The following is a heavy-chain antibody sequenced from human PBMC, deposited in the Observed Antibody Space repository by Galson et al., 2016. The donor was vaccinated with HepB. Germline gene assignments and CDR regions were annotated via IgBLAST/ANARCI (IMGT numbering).Heavy chain of an antibody. J-gene: IGHJ4*02. CDR3: AKSGYDGSGYGFNDY. Sequence: SLRLSCAASGFTFRNSAMTWVRHVPGKGLEWVSGISTSGDRSYYPGSVRGRFSMTRDNSKNTVYLEMIGLRPEDTAIYYCAKSGYDGSGYGFNDYWGQGTLVTVSS. V-gene: IGHV3-23*01. D-gene: IGHD3-22*01. CDR2: ISTSGDRS. CDR1: GFTFRNSA.